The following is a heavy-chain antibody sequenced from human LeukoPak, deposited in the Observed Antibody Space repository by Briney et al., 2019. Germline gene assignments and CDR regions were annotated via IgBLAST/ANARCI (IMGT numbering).Heavy chain of an antibody. J-gene: IGHJ1*01. V-gene: IGHV1-18*01. Sequence: ASVKVSCKTSGYTFTTYGITWVRQAPGQGLEGMGRISTYNGNTNYAQKFQGRVTMTTDTSTSTVYMELRRLRSDDTAVYYCTRDQSITMLRGVITYFHYWGQGTLVTVSS. CDR3: TRDQSITMLRGVITYFHY. D-gene: IGHD3-10*01. CDR2: ISTYNGNT. CDR1: GYTFTTYG.